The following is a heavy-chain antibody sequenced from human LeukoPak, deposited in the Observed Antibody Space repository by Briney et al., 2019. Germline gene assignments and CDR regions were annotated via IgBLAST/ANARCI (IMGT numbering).Heavy chain of an antibody. V-gene: IGHV4-38-2*02. J-gene: IGHJ4*02. D-gene: IGHD1-26*01. CDR1: GYSISSGYY. Sequence: SETLSLTCIVSGYSISSGYYWGWIRQPPEKGLEWIGSIYHSGTTYYNPSLKSRVTISVDTSKNQFSLKLSSVTAADTAVYYCARLAKFPLNLSPRGELPYYFDYWGQGTLVTVSS. CDR2: IYHSGTT. CDR3: ARLAKFPLNLSPRGELPYYFDY.